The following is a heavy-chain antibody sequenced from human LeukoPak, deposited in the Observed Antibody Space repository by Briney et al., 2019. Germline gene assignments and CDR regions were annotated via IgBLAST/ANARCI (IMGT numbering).Heavy chain of an antibody. J-gene: IGHJ4*02. Sequence: ASVKVSCKVSGYTLTELSMHWVRQAPGKGLEWMGGFDPEDGETIYAQKFQGRVTMTEDTSTDTAYMELSSLRSEDTAVYYCATPIFAPSGGGYFDYWGQGTLVTVSS. CDR3: ATPIFAPSGGGYFDY. V-gene: IGHV1-24*01. D-gene: IGHD3-9*01. CDR1: GYTLTELS. CDR2: FDPEDGET.